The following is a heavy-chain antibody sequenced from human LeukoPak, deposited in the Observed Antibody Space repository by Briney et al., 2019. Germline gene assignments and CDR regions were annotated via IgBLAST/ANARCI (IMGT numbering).Heavy chain of an antibody. J-gene: IGHJ4*02. V-gene: IGHV3-49*03. CDR2: IRNKAYGGTT. CDR1: GFTFSSYE. Sequence: SLRLSCAASGFTFSSYEMNWFRQAPGKGLEWVGFIRNKAYGGTTEYAASVKGRFTISRDDSKSIAYLQMNSLKTEDTAVYYCSRGGDYSGWLADYWGQGTLVTVSS. D-gene: IGHD6-19*01. CDR3: SRGGDYSGWLADY.